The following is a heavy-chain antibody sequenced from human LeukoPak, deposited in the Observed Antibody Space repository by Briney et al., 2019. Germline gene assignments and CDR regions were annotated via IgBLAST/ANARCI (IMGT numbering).Heavy chain of an antibody. V-gene: IGHV3-11*01. CDR2: ISNGGGTI. CDR1: GFIFSLYW. CDR3: ARNGGSSSAMSMDV. J-gene: IGHJ6*02. D-gene: IGHD6-13*01. Sequence: PGGSLRLSCKASGFIFSLYWMHWVRQAPGKGLEWVSYISNGGGTIYYADSVKGRFTISRDNAKKSLYLQMNSLRAEDTAVYYCARNGGSSSAMSMDVWGQGTTVTVSS.